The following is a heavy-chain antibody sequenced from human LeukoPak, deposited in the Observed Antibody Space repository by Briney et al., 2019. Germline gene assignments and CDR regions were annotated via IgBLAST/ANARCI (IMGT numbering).Heavy chain of an antibody. CDR3: ARGTGFDP. D-gene: IGHD1-14*01. J-gene: IGHJ5*02. CDR1: NYSINSGYY. V-gene: IGHV4-38-2*02. CDR2: VYHSGTT. Sequence: PSETLSLTCTVSNYSINSGYYWGWIRQSPGKGLEWIGDVYHSGTTNYNPSLKSRVAISVDTSKNQFSLRLSSVTAADTAVYYCARGTGFDPWGQGTLVTVSS.